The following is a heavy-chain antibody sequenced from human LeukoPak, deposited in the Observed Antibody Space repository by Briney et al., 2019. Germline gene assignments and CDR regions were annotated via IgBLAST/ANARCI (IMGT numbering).Heavy chain of an antibody. CDR1: GFTFSTYG. J-gene: IGHJ6*03. CDR2: ISGSGGST. CDR3: AKGAYCGGDCYPYYYYYYMDV. V-gene: IGHV3-23*01. Sequence: GGALRLSCVASGFTFSTYGMSWVRQAPGKGLEWVSAISGSGGSTYYADSVKGRFTISRDNSKNTLYLQMNSLRAEDTAVYYCAKGAYCGGDCYPYYYYYYMDVWGKGTTVTISS. D-gene: IGHD2-21*02.